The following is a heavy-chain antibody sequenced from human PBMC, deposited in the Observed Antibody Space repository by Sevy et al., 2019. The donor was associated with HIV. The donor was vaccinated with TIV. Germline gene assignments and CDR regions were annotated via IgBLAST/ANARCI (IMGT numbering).Heavy chain of an antibody. D-gene: IGHD4-4*01. CDR2: IKSKTDGGTT. V-gene: IGHV3-15*01. CDR1: GFTFSNAW. J-gene: IGHJ6*02. CDR3: TTAGGPGLHSGMDV. Sequence: GGSLRLSCAASGFTFSNAWMSWVRQAPGKGLEWVGRIKSKTDGGTTDYAAPVKGRFTISRDDSKNTLYLQMNSLKTGDTAVYYCTTAGGPGLHSGMDVWGQGTTVTVSS.